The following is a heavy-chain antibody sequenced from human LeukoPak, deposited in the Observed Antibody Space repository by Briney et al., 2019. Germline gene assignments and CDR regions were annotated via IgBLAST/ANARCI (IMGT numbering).Heavy chain of an antibody. V-gene: IGHV3-9*01. CDR1: GFTFDDYA. D-gene: IGHD4-23*01. J-gene: IGHJ4*02. CDR3: AKDRYTVVTPGFDY. Sequence: PGGSLRLSCAASGFTFDDYAMHWVRQAPGKGLEWVSGISWNSGSIGYADSVKGRFTISRDNAKNSLYLQMNSLRAEDTALYYCAKDRYTVVTPGFDYWGQGTLVTVSS. CDR2: ISWNSGSI.